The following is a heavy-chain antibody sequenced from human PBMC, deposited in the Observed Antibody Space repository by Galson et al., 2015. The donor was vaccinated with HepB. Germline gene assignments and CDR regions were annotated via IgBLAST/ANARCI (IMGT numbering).Heavy chain of an antibody. V-gene: IGHV3-48*01. CDR3: ATGGVTVVGVVIPGMDV. J-gene: IGHJ6*02. CDR1: GFTFSSYS. CDR2: ISSSSSTI. D-gene: IGHD3-3*01. Sequence: SLRLSCAASGFTFSSYSMNWVRQAPGKGLEWVSYISSSSSTIYYADSVKGRFTISRDNAKNSLYLQMNSLRAEDTAVYYCATGGVTVVGVVIPGMDVWGQGTTVTVSS.